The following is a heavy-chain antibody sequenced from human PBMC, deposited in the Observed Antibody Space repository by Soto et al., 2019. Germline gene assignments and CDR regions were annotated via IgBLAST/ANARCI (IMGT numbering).Heavy chain of an antibody. Sequence: QVQVVQSGAEVKKPGASVKVSCQTSGYIFTSYAINWFRQAPGQRPEWLGWVNTASGQTIYSQKFQGRLSITRDASASIAYMELRNLRSEDTAVYFCEREGGEYWGQGTLVTVSS. D-gene: IGHD3-16*01. CDR2: VNTASGQT. CDR1: GYIFTSYA. CDR3: EREGGEY. J-gene: IGHJ4*02. V-gene: IGHV1-3*04.